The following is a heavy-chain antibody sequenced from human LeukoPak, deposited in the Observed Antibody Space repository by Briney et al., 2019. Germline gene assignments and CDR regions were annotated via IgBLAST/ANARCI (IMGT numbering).Heavy chain of an antibody. CDR3: TREATGYSWFDP. J-gene: IGHJ5*02. CDR1: GYTFTSYG. CDR2: ISGYNGNT. Sequence: ASVKVSCKASGYTFTSYGISWVRQAPGQGLEWMGRISGYNGNTNYAQKFQGRVTMTTDTSTNTAYMELRSLRSDDTAVYYCTREATGYSWFDPWGQGTLVTVSS. V-gene: IGHV1-18*01. D-gene: IGHD3-9*01.